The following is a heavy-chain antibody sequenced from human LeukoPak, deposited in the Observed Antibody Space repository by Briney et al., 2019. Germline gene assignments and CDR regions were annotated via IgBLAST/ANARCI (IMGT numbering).Heavy chain of an antibody. CDR3: AREPYYDSSGYSPDY. V-gene: IGHV3-11*04. D-gene: IGHD3-22*01. CDR2: ISSSGSFI. J-gene: IGHJ4*02. CDR1: GFTFSDYY. Sequence: GGSLRLSCAASGFTFSDYYMSWIRQAPGKGLEWVSYISSSGSFIYYADSVKGRFTISRDNAKNSLYLHMNSLRAEDTALYYCAREPYYDSSGYSPDYWGQVTLVTVSS.